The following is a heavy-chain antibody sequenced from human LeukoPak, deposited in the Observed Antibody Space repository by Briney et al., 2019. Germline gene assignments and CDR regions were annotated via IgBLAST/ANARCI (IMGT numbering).Heavy chain of an antibody. CDR1: GFTLNHYV. D-gene: IGHD3-16*01. CDR2: ISESSSSI. Sequence: GGSLRLSSAASGFTLNHYVMTWVRQAPGKGPEWISAISESSSSIYYADSVKGRFTISRDNSKNTLYLDMNSLRAEDTAIYYCAKGGQSYYTYYYMDVWGKGTPVSVSS. J-gene: IGHJ6*03. V-gene: IGHV3-23*01. CDR3: AKGGQSYYTYYYMDV.